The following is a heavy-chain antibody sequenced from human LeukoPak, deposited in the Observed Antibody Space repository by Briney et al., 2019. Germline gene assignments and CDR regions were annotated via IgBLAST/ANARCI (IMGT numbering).Heavy chain of an antibody. CDR2: ISSSGSTI. V-gene: IGHV3-48*03. J-gene: IGHJ4*02. Sequence: GGSLRLSCAASGFTFSSYEMNWVRQAPGKGLEWVSYISSSGSTIYYADSVKGRFTISRDNAKNSLYPQMNSLRAEDTAVYYCARDLMVRGVKPRPFDYWGQGTLVTVSS. CDR1: GFTFSSYE. CDR3: ARDLMVRGVKPRPFDY. D-gene: IGHD3-10*01.